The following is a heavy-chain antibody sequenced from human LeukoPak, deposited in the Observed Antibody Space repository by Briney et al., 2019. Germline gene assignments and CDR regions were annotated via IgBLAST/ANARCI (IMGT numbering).Heavy chain of an antibody. V-gene: IGHV3-66*01. J-gene: IGHJ3*02. D-gene: IGHD2-21*02. CDR3: ARGDCGGDCYPDDAFDI. CDR2: IYSGGST. Sequence: PGGSLRLSCAASGFTVSSNYMSWVRQAPGKGLEWVSVIYSGGSTYYADSVKGRFTISRDNSKNTLYLQMNSLRAEDTAVYYCARGDCGGDCYPDDAFDIWGQGTMVTVSS. CDR1: GFTVSSNY.